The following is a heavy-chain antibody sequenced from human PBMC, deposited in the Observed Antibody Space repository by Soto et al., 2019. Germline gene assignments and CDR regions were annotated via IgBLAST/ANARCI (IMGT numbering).Heavy chain of an antibody. Sequence: SETLSLTCTVSGGSISSYYWSWIRQPPGKGLEWIGYIYYSGSTNYNPSLKSRVTISVDTSKNQFSLKLSSVTAADTAVYYCARDSREDLMILFDYWGQGTLVTVSS. J-gene: IGHJ4*02. CDR3: ARDSREDLMILFDY. D-gene: IGHD3-16*01. CDR2: IYYSGST. CDR1: GGSISSYY. V-gene: IGHV4-59*01.